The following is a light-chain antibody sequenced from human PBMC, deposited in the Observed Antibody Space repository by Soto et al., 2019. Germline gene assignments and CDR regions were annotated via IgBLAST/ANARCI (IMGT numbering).Light chain of an antibody. CDR3: SSYAGSNMV. CDR2: EVS. J-gene: IGLJ3*02. V-gene: IGLV2-8*01. CDR1: SSDVGGYNY. Sequence: QSALTQPPSASGSPGQSVTISCTGTSSDVGGYNYVSWYQQHPGKAPKLMIYEVSKRPSGVPDRFSGSKSGNTASLTVSGLQAEDEADYYCSSYAGSNMVFGGGTKLT.